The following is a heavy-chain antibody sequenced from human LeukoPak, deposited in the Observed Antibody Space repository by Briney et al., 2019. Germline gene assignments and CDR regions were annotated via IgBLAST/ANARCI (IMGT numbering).Heavy chain of an antibody. Sequence: GGSLRLSCAASGFTFSSYAMSWVRQAPGKGLEWVSAISGSGGSTYYADSVKGRFTISRDNSKNTLYLQMNSLRAEDTAVYYCAKNAGYYDGSGSNWFDPWGQGTLVTVSS. V-gene: IGHV3-23*01. CDR2: ISGSGGST. D-gene: IGHD3-22*01. CDR1: GFTFSSYA. J-gene: IGHJ5*02. CDR3: AKNAGYYDGSGSNWFDP.